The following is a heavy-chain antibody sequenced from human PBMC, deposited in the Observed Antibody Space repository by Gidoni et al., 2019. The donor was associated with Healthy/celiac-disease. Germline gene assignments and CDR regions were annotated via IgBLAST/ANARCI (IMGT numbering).Heavy chain of an antibody. D-gene: IGHD1-26*01. V-gene: IGHV4-39*01. CDR3: ARHPGYGGSTPYNWFDP. CDR1: CGSFSSSSHY. J-gene: IGHJ5*02. CDR2: IYYSGST. Sequence: QLQLQASCSGLVKPSETLSLTCTFSCGSFSSSSHYWGWIRQAPGTGLEWIGSIYYSGSTYYNPSLKSRVTISVDTSKNQFSLKLSSMAAADTAVYYCARHPGYGGSTPYNWFDPWGQGTLVTVSS.